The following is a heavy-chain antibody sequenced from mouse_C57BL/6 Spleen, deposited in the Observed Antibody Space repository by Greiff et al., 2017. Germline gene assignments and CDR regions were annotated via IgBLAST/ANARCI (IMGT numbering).Heavy chain of an antibody. CDR2: ISDGGSYT. J-gene: IGHJ2*01. D-gene: IGHD1-1*01. Sequence: EVHLVESGGGLVKPGGSLKLSCAASGFTFSSYAMSWVRQTPEKRLEWVATISDGGSYTYYPDNVKGRFTISRDNAKNNLYLQMSHLKSEDTAMYYCARGGPDYYGSSYLDYWGQGTTRTVSS. CDR1: GFTFSSYA. V-gene: IGHV5-4*01. CDR3: ARGGPDYYGSSYLDY.